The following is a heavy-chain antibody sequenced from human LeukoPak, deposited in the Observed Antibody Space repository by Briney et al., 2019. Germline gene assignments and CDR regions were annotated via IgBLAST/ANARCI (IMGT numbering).Heavy chain of an antibody. CDR1: GGSFSGYH. J-gene: IGHJ4*02. V-gene: IGHV4-34*01. CDR2: INHSGST. Sequence: SETLSLTCAVYGGSFSGYHWSWIRQPPGKGLEWIGEINHSGSTNYNPSLKSRVTISVDTSKNQFSLKLSSVTAADTAVYYCARRKRWLQERYFDYWGQGTLVTVSS. D-gene: IGHD5-24*01. CDR3: ARRKRWLQERYFDY.